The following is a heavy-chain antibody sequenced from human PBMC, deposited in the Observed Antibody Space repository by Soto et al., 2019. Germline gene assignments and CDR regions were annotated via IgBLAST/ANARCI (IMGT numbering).Heavy chain of an antibody. Sequence: ASVKVSCKASGYTFTSYGISWVRQAPGQGLEWMGWISAYNGNTNYAQKLQGRVTMTTDTSTSKAYMELRSLRSDDTAVYYCAREPVGARSYWFERWGKGTLVNVSS. CDR3: AREPVGARSYWFER. V-gene: IGHV1-18*01. D-gene: IGHD1-26*01. J-gene: IGHJ5*02. CDR2: ISAYNGNT. CDR1: GYTFTSYG.